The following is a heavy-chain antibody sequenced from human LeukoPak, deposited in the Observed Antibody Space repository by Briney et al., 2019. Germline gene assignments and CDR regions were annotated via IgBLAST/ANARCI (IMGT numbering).Heavy chain of an antibody. CDR3: ARVSRSWFDP. CDR1: GGTFSSYT. V-gene: IGHV1-69*02. CDR2: IIPILGIA. J-gene: IGHJ5*02. Sequence: SVKVSCKASGGTFSSYTISWVRQAPGQGLECMGRIIPILGIANYAQKFQGRVTITADKSTSTAYMELNSLRSDDTAVYYCARVSRSWFDPWGQGTLVTVSS.